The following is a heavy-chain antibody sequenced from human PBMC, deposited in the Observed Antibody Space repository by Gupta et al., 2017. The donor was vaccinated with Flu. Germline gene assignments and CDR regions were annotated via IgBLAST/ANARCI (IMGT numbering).Heavy chain of an antibody. J-gene: IGHJ4*01. CDR3: ERGPDYDYVLWSWGPTRSYFAY. CDR1: GGSFSGYY. Sequence: QVQLQQWGAGLLKPSETLSLTCAVYGGSFSGYYWSWIRQPPGKGLEWIGEINHSGSTNYNPSLKSRVTIAVDSSKNKFSLKLSSVTAADTAVYYCERGPDYDYVLWSWGPTRSYFAYGGHVTMVTVSS. CDR2: INHSGST. V-gene: IGHV4-34*01. D-gene: IGHD3-16*01.